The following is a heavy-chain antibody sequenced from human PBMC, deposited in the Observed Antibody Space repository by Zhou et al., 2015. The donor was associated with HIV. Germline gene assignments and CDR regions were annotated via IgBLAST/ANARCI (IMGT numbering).Heavy chain of an antibody. CDR2: IIPIFGTA. D-gene: IGHD2-15*01. CDR3: ARDWYCSGGSCYSGYFDY. J-gene: IGHJ4*02. CDR1: GGTFSSYA. V-gene: IGHV1-69*12. Sequence: QVQLVQSGAEVKKPGSSVKVSCKASGGTFSSYAISWVRQAPGQGLEWMGGIIPIFGTANYAQKFQGRVTITADESTSTAYMELSSLRSEDTAVYYCARDWYCSGGSCYSGYFDYVGPGNPGHRLL.